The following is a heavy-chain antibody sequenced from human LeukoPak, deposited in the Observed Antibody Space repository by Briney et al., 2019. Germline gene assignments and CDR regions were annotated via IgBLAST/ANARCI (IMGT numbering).Heavy chain of an antibody. CDR3: VKEHEGYRYYGMDV. D-gene: IGHD3-16*02. V-gene: IGHV3-23*01. J-gene: IGHJ6*02. CDR2: ISASAGNT. Sequence: GGSLRLSCAASGFTFSSYAMSWVRQAPGKGLEWVSTISASAGNTYYADSVKGRFTISRDNSKNTVYLQMNSLRADDTAIYYCVKEHEGYRYYGMDVWGQGTTVTVSS. CDR1: GFTFSSYA.